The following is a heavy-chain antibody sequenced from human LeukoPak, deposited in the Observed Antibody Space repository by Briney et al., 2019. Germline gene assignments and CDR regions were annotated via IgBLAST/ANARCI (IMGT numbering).Heavy chain of an antibody. CDR1: GFTFSTYS. CDR2: ISRYGDST. CDR3: AGVIGHGALGI. Sequence: PGGSLRLSCAASGFTFSTYSMHWVRQAPGKGLEYVSAISRYGDSTYYADSVKGRFTIYRDNSQNMLYLQMGSLRADDMAVYYCAGVIGHGALGIWGEGTIDSVSS. J-gene: IGHJ3*02. V-gene: IGHV3-64*02.